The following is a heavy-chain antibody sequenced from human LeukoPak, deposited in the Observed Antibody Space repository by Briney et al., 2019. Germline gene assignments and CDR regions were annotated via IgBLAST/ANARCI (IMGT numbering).Heavy chain of an antibody. CDR3: ARGPQLYSGYHPNF. CDR2: ITGSDDAT. CDR1: GFTFTSVA. J-gene: IGHJ4*02. D-gene: IGHD5-12*01. V-gene: IGHV3-23*01. Sequence: EGSLRLSCAASGFTFTSVAMTWVRQAPGQGLEWVSTITGSDDATYYGDSVKGRFTISRDYSSNTVYLQMNSLRSEDTAIYYCARGPQLYSGYHPNFWGQGTLVTVSS.